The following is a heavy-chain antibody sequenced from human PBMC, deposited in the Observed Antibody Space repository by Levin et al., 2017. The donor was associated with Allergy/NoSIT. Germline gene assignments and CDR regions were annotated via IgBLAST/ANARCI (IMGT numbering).Heavy chain of an antibody. CDR1: GFTFDDYA. Sequence: PGGSLRLSCAASGFTFDDYAMHWVRQAPGKGLEWVSGISWNSGSIGYADSVKGRFIISRDNAKNSLYLQMNSLRTEDTALYYCARDNIGLPDAFDIWGQGTMVIVSS. CDR3: ARDNIGLPDAFDI. J-gene: IGHJ3*02. V-gene: IGHV3-9*01. CDR2: ISWNSGSI. D-gene: IGHD3-10*01.